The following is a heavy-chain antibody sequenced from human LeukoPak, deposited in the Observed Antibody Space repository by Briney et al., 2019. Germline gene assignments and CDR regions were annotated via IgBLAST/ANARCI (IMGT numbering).Heavy chain of an antibody. J-gene: IGHJ4*02. Sequence: SETLSLTCSLSGHSISSNNYWGWIRQPPGKGLEWIGSISHSGSTYYNPSLKSRLTMSVDTSKNQLSLKLRSVTAADTAIYYCTRGTYYDFWSGYYSDYWGQGTLVAVSS. CDR1: GHSISSNNY. CDR2: ISHSGST. CDR3: TRGTYYDFWSGYYSDY. V-gene: IGHV4-38-2*02. D-gene: IGHD3-3*01.